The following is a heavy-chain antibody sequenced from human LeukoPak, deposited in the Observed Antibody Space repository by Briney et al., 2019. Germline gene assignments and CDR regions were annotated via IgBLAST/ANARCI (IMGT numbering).Heavy chain of an antibody. D-gene: IGHD1-26*01. CDR1: GGTFSSYA. Sequence: ASVKVSCKASGGTFSSYATSWVRQAPGQGLEWMGRIIPIFGTANYAQKFQGRVTITTDESTSTAYMELSSLRSEDTAVYYCAIREVGAYAYWGQGTLVTVSS. J-gene: IGHJ4*02. V-gene: IGHV1-69*05. CDR3: AIREVGAYAY. CDR2: IIPIFGTA.